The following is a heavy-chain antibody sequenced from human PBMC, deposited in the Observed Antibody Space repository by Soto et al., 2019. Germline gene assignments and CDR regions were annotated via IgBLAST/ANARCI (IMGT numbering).Heavy chain of an antibody. J-gene: IGHJ5*02. D-gene: IGHD2-15*01. CDR2: ISGGGSRK. CDR1: GFTFSSYA. CDR3: ARDLSGCSGGSCYSAPNWFDP. Sequence: PGGSLRLSCAASGFTFSSYAMSWVRQAPGKGLEWVSNISGGGSRKYYVDSVKGRFTISRDNAKNSLYLQMNSLRAEDTAVYYCARDLSGCSGGSCYSAPNWFDPWGQGTLVTVSS. V-gene: IGHV3-7*01.